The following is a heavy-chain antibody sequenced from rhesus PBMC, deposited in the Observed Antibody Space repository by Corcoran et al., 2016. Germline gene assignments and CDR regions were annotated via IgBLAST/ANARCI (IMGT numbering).Heavy chain of an antibody. V-gene: IGHV4-93*02. Sequence: QVQLQESGPAVVKPSETLSLTCAVSGGSISSSNWWSWIRQSPGKGLEWIGVIYGSGGRTEYNPSLKCRVTISIDTSKNQFSLKLSSGTAADTAVYYCAKYSGGWSRYYFDYWGQGVLVTVSS. CDR3: AKYSGGWSRYYFDY. CDR1: GGSISSSNW. CDR2: IYGSGGRT. J-gene: IGHJ4*01. D-gene: IGHD6-37*01.